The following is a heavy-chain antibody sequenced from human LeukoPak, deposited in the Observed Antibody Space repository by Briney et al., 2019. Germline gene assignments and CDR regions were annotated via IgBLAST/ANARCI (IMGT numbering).Heavy chain of an antibody. CDR2: IRYDGSNK. J-gene: IGHJ3*02. V-gene: IGHV3-30*02. D-gene: IGHD6-19*01. CDR1: GFTFSSYG. Sequence: GGSLRLSCAASGFTFSSYGMHWVRQAPGKGLEWVAFIRYDGSNKYYADSVKGRFTISRDNSKNTLYLQMNSLRAEDTAVYYCAKGRQQWLGSAFDIWGQGTMVTVSS. CDR3: AKGRQQWLGSAFDI.